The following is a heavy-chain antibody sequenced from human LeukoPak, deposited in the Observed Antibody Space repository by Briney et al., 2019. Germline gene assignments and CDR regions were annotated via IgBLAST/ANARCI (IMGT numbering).Heavy chain of an antibody. CDR1: GSPFSNYF. J-gene: IGHJ4*02. CDR2: INSAGDNI. CDR3: ATSRVFDH. Sequence: GGPLKFPGVASGSPFSNYFMSWIRQAPGKGLEWLSFINSAGDNIYYADSVKGRFTISRDNAKKTLYLEMNSLRMEDTAIYYCATSRVFDHWGQGTFVTVSS. V-gene: IGHV3-11*04.